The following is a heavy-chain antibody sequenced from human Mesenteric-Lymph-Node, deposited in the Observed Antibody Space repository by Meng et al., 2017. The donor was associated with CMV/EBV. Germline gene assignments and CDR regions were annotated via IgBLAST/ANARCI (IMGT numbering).Heavy chain of an antibody. D-gene: IGHD1-1*01. V-gene: IGHV4-39*01. J-gene: IGHJ4*02. CDR3: ARHPVKRYYFDN. CDR2: AYYSGAT. CDR1: GGSISSSSYY. Sequence: SVSGGSISSSSYYWGWVRQPPGKELEWIGSAYYSGATDYNPSLKGRVTISVDTSKKEFSLSLRSVTAADTAVYYCARHPVKRYYFDNWGQGTLVTVSS.